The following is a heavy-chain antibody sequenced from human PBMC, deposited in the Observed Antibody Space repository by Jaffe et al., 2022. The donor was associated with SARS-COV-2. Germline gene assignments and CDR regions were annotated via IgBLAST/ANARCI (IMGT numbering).Heavy chain of an antibody. CDR1: GGSISSGSYY. CDR3: ASGTGYGDYFYYYGMDV. CDR2: IYTSGST. J-gene: IGHJ6*02. V-gene: IGHV4-61*02. Sequence: QVQLQESGPGLVKPSQTLSLTCTVSGGSISSGSYYWSWIRQPAGKGLEWIGRIYTSGSTNYNPSLKSRVTISVDTSKNQFSLKLSSVTAADTAVYYCASGTGYGDYFYYYGMDVWGQGTTVTVSS. D-gene: IGHD4-17*01.